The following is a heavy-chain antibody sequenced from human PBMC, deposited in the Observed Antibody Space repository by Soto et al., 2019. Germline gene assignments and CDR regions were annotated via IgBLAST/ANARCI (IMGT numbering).Heavy chain of an antibody. D-gene: IGHD5-12*01. J-gene: IGHJ5*02. CDR3: ARDGYNPYWFAT. CDR1: GLSGSNNY. CDR2: IYNDGNI. V-gene: IGHV3-53*02. Sequence: QLVETGGGLIHPGGSLRLSCAPSGLSGSNNYMSWVRQAPGKGLEWVSTIYNDGNIYYADSVRGRFTISRDNSRNTLSLQMSRLRPDDTAVYYCARDGYNPYWFATCGQGTLVTVSS.